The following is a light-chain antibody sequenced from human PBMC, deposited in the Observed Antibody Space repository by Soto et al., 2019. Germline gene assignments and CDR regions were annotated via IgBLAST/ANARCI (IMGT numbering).Light chain of an antibody. J-gene: IGKJ3*01. V-gene: IGKV1-9*01. CDR2: SAS. Sequence: IPLTPSPSSLSASVGDTVTITCRTSQAIGNYFAWYQQRPGTAPKLLIYSASTLDSGVPSRFSGSGSGTDFTLTISSLQPEDFATYYCQHVDSYPRTFGPGTKVEI. CDR1: QAIGNY. CDR3: QHVDSYPRT.